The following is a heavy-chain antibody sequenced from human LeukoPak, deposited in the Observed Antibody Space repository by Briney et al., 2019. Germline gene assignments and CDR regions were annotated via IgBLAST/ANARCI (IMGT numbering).Heavy chain of an antibody. CDR2: IYHSGST. V-gene: IGHV4-30-2*01. Sequence: SETLSLTCTVSGGSISPYYWSWIRQPPGKGLEWIGYIYHSGSTYYNPSLKSRVTISVDRSKNQFSLKLSSVTAADTAVYYCARGGEGSTYYYGSGSYPTDAFDIWGQGTMVTVSS. J-gene: IGHJ3*02. CDR3: ARGGEGSTYYYGSGSYPTDAFDI. CDR1: GGSISPYY. D-gene: IGHD3-10*01.